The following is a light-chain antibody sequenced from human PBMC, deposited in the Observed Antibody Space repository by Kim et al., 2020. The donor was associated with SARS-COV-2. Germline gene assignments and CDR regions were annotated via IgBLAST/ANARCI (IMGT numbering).Light chain of an antibody. Sequence: RVTTSCSGRSSNLVAGYDVPWYQQVPGTAPKLLIYANSIRPSGVPDRFSGSKSGTSASLAITGLQTEDEADYYCQSYDSSLSGYVFGTGTQVTVL. J-gene: IGLJ1*01. CDR2: ANS. CDR1: SSNLVAGYD. CDR3: QSYDSSLSGYV. V-gene: IGLV1-40*01.